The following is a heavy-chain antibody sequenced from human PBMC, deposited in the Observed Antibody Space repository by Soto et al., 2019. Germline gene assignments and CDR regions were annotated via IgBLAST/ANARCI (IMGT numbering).Heavy chain of an antibody. CDR2: IIPISGTA. CDR1: GGTSSSYA. V-gene: IGHV1-69*13. D-gene: IGHD2-2*01. CDR3: ARSQGSSTSLEIYYYYYYGMDV. Sequence: ASVKVSCKASGGTSSSYAISWVRQAPGQGLEWMGGIIPISGTANYAQKFQGRVTITADESTSTAYMELSSLRSEDTAVYYCARSQGSSTSLEIYYYYYYGMDVWGQGTTVTVSS. J-gene: IGHJ6*02.